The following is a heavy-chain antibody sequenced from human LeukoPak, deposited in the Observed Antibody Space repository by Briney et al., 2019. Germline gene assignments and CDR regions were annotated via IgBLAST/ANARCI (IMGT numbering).Heavy chain of an antibody. CDR3: ARPRGYYYDSNGYYYGY. CDR2: INHSGST. D-gene: IGHD3-22*01. V-gene: IGHV4-34*01. CDR1: GGSFSGYY. Sequence: SETLSLTCAVYGGSFSGYYWSWIRQPPGKGLEWIGEINHSGSTNYNPSLKSRVTISVDTSKNQFSLKLSSVTAADTAVYYCARPRGYYYDSNGYYYGYWGQGTLVTVSS. J-gene: IGHJ4*02.